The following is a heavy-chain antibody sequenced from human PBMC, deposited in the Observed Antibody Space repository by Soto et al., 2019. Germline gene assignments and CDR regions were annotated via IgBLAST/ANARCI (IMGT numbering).Heavy chain of an antibody. J-gene: IGHJ6*02. CDR3: ARRNVVVPAAIDYYGMDV. CDR1: GGTFSSYA. D-gene: IGHD2-2*01. Sequence: QVQLVQSGAEVKKPGSSVKVSCKASGGTFSSYAISRVRQAPGQGLEWMGGIIPIFGTENYAQKFQGRVTITADESTSTAYMELSSLRSEDTAVYYCARRNVVVPAAIDYYGMDVWGQGTTVTVSS. V-gene: IGHV1-69*01. CDR2: IIPIFGTE.